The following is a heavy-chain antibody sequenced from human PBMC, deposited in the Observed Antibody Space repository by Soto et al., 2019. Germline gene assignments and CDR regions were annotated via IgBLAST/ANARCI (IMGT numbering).Heavy chain of an antibody. CDR2: IYSGGST. J-gene: IGHJ4*02. CDR3: AREGGGVYCSDGTCYGRYFDY. V-gene: IGHV3-53*02. Sequence: EVQLVETGGALIQPGGSLRLSCAASGFTVSNNYMTWVRQAPGKGLEWVSIIYSGGSTHYADSVNGRFTISRDNSKNTPYLQMNSLKAEDTAVYYCAREGGGVYCSDGTCYGRYFDYWGQGTLVTVSA. D-gene: IGHD2-15*01. CDR1: GFTVSNNY.